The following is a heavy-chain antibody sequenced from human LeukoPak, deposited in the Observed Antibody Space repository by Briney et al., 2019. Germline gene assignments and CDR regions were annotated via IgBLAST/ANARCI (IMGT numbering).Heavy chain of an antibody. D-gene: IGHD3-10*02. CDR1: GFTFSSYW. V-gene: IGHV3-7*01. Sequence: PVGSLRLSCAASGFTFSSYWMSWVRQAPGKGLEWVVNIKQDGSEKNYVDSGKGRFTISRDNAKNSLYLQMNSLRAEDTAVYYCAELGITMIGGVWGKGTTVTISS. CDR3: AELGITMIGGV. CDR2: IKQDGSEK. J-gene: IGHJ6*04.